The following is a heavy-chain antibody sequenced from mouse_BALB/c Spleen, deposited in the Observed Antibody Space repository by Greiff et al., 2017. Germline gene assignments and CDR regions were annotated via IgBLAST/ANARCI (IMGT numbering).Heavy chain of an antibody. CDR1: GFTFSSYT. Sequence: DVMLVESGGGLVKPGGSLKLSCAASGFTFSSYTMSWVRQTPEKRLEWVATISSGGSYTYYPDSVKGRFTISRDNAKNTLYLQMSSLKSEDTAMYYCTRDRGYYGSSSFFDDWGQGTTLTVSS. V-gene: IGHV5-6-4*01. J-gene: IGHJ2*01. CDR2: ISSGGSYT. CDR3: TRDRGYYGSSSFFDD. D-gene: IGHD1-1*01.